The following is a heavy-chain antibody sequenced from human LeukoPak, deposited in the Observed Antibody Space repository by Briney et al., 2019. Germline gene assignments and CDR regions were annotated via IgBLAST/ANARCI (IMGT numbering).Heavy chain of an antibody. J-gene: IGHJ3*02. D-gene: IGHD6-13*01. CDR1: GFTFSSYA. V-gene: IGHV3-74*01. Sequence: PGGSLRLSCAASGFTFSSYAMSWVRQAPGKGLVWVSRINNDGSSTSYADSVKGRFTISRDNAKNTLYLQMNSLRAEGTAVYYCAGVRVSSRSDAFDTWGQGTMVTVSS. CDR2: INNDGSST. CDR3: AGVRVSSRSDAFDT.